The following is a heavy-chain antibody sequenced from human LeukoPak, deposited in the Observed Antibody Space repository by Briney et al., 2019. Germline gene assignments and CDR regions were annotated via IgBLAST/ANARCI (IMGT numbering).Heavy chain of an antibody. V-gene: IGHV3-15*01. Sequence: GGSLRLSCAASGFTFSNAWMSWVRQAPGKGLEWVGRIKSKTDGGTTDYAAPVKGRFTISRDDSKNTLYLQMNSLKTEDTAVYYCTTGWYYVFWSGYFAPKDYSYYGMDVWAKGPRSPSP. CDR3: TTGWYYVFWSGYFAPKDYSYYGMDV. J-gene: IGHJ6*02. CDR1: GFTFSNAW. D-gene: IGHD3-3*01. CDR2: IKSKTDGGTT.